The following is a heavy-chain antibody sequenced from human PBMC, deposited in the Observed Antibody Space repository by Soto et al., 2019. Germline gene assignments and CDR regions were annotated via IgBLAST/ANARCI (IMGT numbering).Heavy chain of an antibody. Sequence: SETLSLTCTVSGGSISSSSYYWGWIRQPPGKGLEWIGSIYYSGSTYYNPSLKSRVTISVDTSKNQFSLKLSSVTAADTAVYYCTLQRWLQLRYYYYYGMDVWGQGTTVTGSS. CDR2: IYYSGST. D-gene: IGHD5-12*01. CDR3: TLQRWLQLRYYYYYGMDV. J-gene: IGHJ6*02. CDR1: GGSISSSSYY. V-gene: IGHV4-39*01.